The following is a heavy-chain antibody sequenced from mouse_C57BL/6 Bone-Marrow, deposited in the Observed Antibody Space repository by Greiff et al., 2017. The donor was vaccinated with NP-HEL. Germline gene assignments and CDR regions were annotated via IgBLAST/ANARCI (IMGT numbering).Heavy chain of an antibody. V-gene: IGHV1-78*01. CDR2: IYPRDGST. J-gene: IGHJ3*01. CDR3: GSRGGAAWFAY. CDR1: GYTFTDHT. Sequence: QVQLQQSDAELVKPGASVKISCKVSGYTFTDHTIHWMKQRPEQGLEWIGYIYPRDGSTKYNEKFKGKATLTADKSSSTAYMQLNSLTSADYAVYFCGSRGGAAWFAYWGQGTLVTVSA.